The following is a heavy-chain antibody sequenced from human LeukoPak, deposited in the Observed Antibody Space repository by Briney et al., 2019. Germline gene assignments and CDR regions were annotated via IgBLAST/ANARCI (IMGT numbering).Heavy chain of an antibody. V-gene: IGHV1-46*01. Sequence: ASVKVSCTASGGTFSSCAISWVRQAPGQGLEWMGIINPSGGSTSYAQKFQGRVTMTRDTSTSTVYMELSSLRSEDTAVYYCARDGEQWLVYYFDYWGQGTLVTVSS. CDR1: GGTFSSCA. D-gene: IGHD6-19*01. CDR2: INPSGGST. J-gene: IGHJ4*02. CDR3: ARDGEQWLVYYFDY.